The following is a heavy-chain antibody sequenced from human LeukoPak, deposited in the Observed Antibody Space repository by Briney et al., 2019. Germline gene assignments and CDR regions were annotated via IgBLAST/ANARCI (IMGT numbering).Heavy chain of an antibody. CDR2: INPNSGGT. Sequence: VASVKVSCKASGYTFTGYYMHWVRQAPGQGLECMGWINPNSGGTNYAQKFQGRVTMTRDMSTSTVYMELSSLRSEDTAVYYCARDSGSGWYSFDYWGQGTLVTVSS. D-gene: IGHD6-19*01. V-gene: IGHV1-2*02. J-gene: IGHJ4*02. CDR1: GYTFTGYY. CDR3: ARDSGSGWYSFDY.